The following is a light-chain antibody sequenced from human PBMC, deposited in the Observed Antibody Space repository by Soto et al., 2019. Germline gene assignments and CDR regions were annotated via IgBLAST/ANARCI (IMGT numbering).Light chain of an antibody. CDR1: SSNIGAGYD. CDR2: GNS. CDR3: QSYDRSLSGHVV. Sequence: QAVVTQPPSVSGAPGQRVTISCTGSSSNIGAGYDVHWYHQLPGTAPKLLIYGNSNRPSGVPDRFSGSKSGTSASLAITGRQAEDEADFYCQSYDRSLSGHVVFGGGTKLTVL. V-gene: IGLV1-40*01. J-gene: IGLJ2*01.